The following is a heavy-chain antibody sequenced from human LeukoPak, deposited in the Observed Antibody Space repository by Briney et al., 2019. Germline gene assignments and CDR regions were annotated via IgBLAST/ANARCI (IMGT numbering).Heavy chain of an antibody. CDR1: GYTFTSYD. CDR3: ARGSSAFDI. V-gene: IGHV1-2*02. J-gene: IGHJ3*02. Sequence: GASVKVSCKASGYTFTSYDINWVRQAPGQGLEWMGWINPNSGGTNYAQKFQGRVTMTRDTSISTAYMELSRLRSDDTAVYYCARGSSAFDIWGQGTMVTVSS. CDR2: INPNSGGT.